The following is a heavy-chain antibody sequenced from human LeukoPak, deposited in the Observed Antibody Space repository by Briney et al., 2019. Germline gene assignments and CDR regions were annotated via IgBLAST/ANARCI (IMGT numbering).Heavy chain of an antibody. CDR3: ARDLSIAITDTGY. D-gene: IGHD3-3*02. V-gene: IGHV3-30-3*01. CDR1: GFTFSSYA. J-gene: IGHJ4*02. CDR2: ISYDGSNK. Sequence: SGRSLRLSCAASGFTFSSYAMHWVRQAPGKGLEWVAVISYDGSNKYYADSVKGRFTISRDNSKNTLYLQMNSLRAEDTAVYYCARDLSIAITDTGYWGQGTLVTVSS.